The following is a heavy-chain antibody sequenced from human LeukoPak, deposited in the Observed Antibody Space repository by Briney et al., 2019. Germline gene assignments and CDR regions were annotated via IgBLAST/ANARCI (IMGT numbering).Heavy chain of an antibody. Sequence: GGSLRLSCAASGFTFSSYWMHWVRQAPGKGLVWVSRINSDGSSTNYADSVKGRFTISRDNAKHTLYLQMNSLRAEDTAVYYCARDTVDDIVVVPAALSYWGQGTLVTVPS. CDR3: ARDTVDDIVVVPAALSY. D-gene: IGHD2-2*01. CDR2: INSDGSST. J-gene: IGHJ4*02. CDR1: GFTFSSYW. V-gene: IGHV3-74*01.